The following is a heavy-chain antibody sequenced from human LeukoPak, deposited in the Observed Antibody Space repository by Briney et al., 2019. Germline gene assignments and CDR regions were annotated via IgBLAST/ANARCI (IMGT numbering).Heavy chain of an antibody. Sequence: GGSLRRSCAASGFTLRNYWMHWVRQVPGKRLVWVSRISGDGSVTDYADSVKGRFTIARDNAKNTLLLQSNSLRAEDTAVYYCARYSSSSGGASYYLDYWGHGTLVTVSS. V-gene: IGHV3-74*01. CDR3: ARYSSSSGGASYYLDY. D-gene: IGHD6-6*01. CDR1: GFTLRNYW. J-gene: IGHJ4*01. CDR2: ISGDGSVT.